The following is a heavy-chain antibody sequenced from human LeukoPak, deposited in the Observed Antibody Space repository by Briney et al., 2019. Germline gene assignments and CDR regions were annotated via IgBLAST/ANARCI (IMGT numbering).Heavy chain of an antibody. Sequence: PGGSLRLSCAASGFTFSNYDVSWVRQAPGKGLEWVSGISGSGDNTYYADSVKGRFTISRDNSKNTLYVQVNSLGTEDTAAYYCAKGSYYDSSGSFYFDYWGQGTLVTVSS. V-gene: IGHV3-23*01. D-gene: IGHD3-22*01. J-gene: IGHJ4*02. CDR1: GFTFSNYD. CDR2: ISGSGDNT. CDR3: AKGSYYDSSGSFYFDY.